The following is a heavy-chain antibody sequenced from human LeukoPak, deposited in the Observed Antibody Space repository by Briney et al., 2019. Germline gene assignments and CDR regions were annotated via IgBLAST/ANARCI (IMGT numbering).Heavy chain of an antibody. J-gene: IGHJ4*02. CDR2: INSDGGTT. CDR1: GFTFGTYW. Sequence: PGGSLRLSCGASGFTFGTYWMHWVRQAPGKGLVWVSGINSDGGTTTYADSVKRRFTISRDNAKNTLYLQMNNLRAEDTAIYYCATDSYVSGSYYRLFYWGQGTLVTVSS. V-gene: IGHV3-74*01. CDR3: ATDSYVSGSYYRLFY. D-gene: IGHD3-10*01.